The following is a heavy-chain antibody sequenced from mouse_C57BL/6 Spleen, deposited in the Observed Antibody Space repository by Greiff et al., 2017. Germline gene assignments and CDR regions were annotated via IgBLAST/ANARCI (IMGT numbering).Heavy chain of an antibody. D-gene: IGHD1-1*01. V-gene: IGHV1-69*01. CDR3: ARYNYYGSSWYFDV. Sequence: QVQLQQPGAELVMPGASVKLSCKASGYTFTSYWMHWVKQRPGQGLEWIGEIDPSDSYTNYNQKFKGKSTLTVDKSSSTAYMQLSSLTSEDSAVYYGARYNYYGSSWYFDVWGTGTTVTVSS. CDR2: IDPSDSYT. J-gene: IGHJ1*03. CDR1: GYTFTSYW.